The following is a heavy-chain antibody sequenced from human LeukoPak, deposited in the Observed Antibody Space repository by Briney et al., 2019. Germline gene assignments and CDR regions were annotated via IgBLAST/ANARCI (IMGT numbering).Heavy chain of an antibody. V-gene: IGHV4-38-2*02. CDR3: ARVNYGDYFDY. CDR1: DYSISSGFY. Sequence: SETLSLTCSVSDYSISSGFYWGWIRQPPGKGLEWIGTIYHTGNTYYNPSLKSRISMSVDTSKNQFSLRLTSVTAADTAVYYCARVNYGDYFDYWGQGTLVTVSS. CDR2: IYHTGNT. D-gene: IGHD4-17*01. J-gene: IGHJ4*02.